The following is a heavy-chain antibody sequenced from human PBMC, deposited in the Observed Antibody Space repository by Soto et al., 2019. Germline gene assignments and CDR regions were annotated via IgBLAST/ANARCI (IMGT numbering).Heavy chain of an antibody. CDR1: GGSISSSSYY. V-gene: IGHV4-39*01. D-gene: IGHD6-6*01. J-gene: IGHJ4*02. CDR3: ASMYSSSPFDY. CDR2: IYYSGST. Sequence: QLQLQESGPGLVKPSETLSLTCTVSGGSISSSSYYWGWIRQPPGKGLEWIGSIYYSGSTYYNPSLKSRVTISVDTSKNQFSLKLSSVTAADTAVYYCASMYSSSPFDYWGQGTLVTVSS.